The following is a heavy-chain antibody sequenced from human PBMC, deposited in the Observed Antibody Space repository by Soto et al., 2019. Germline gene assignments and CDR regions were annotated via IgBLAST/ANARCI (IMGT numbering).Heavy chain of an antibody. CDR3: AKDANYGDNRYFDI. CDR2: ISYDGSNK. D-gene: IGHD4-17*01. V-gene: IGHV3-30*18. J-gene: IGHJ2*01. Sequence: PAGSLRLSCAASGLTFSSYGMHGVRQAPGKGLEWVAVISYDGSNKYYADSLKGRFTISRDNSKNTLYLQMNSLRAEDTAVYYCAKDANYGDNRYFDIWGRGILVTVSS. CDR1: GLTFSSYG.